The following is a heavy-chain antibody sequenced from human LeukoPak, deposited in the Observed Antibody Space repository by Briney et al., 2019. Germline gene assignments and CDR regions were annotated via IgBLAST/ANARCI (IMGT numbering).Heavy chain of an antibody. V-gene: IGHV1-3*01. CDR1: GYTFTSYA. J-gene: IGHJ4*02. D-gene: IGHD6-19*01. Sequence: ASVKVSCKASGYTFTSYAMHWVRQAPGQRLEWMGWINAGNGNTKYSQKLQDRVTITRDTSASTAYMELSSLRSKDTAVYYCAREGDIAVAFDYWGQGTLVTVSS. CDR2: INAGNGNT. CDR3: AREGDIAVAFDY.